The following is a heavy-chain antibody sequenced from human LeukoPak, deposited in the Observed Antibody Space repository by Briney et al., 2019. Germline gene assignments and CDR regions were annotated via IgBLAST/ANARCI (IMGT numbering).Heavy chain of an antibody. CDR3: ARVNEMVAASTSAFDR. CDR2: LYHSGST. V-gene: IGHV4-59*08. CDR1: GGSLSGSS. D-gene: IGHD2-15*01. Sequence: SETLSLTCTVSGGSLSGSSWTWIRQPPRKGLEWIGYLYHSGSTSYNPSLKSRLTISVNTSKSQFSLNLSSVTAADTAVYFCARVNEMVAASTSAFDRWGKGILVTVSS. J-gene: IGHJ4*02.